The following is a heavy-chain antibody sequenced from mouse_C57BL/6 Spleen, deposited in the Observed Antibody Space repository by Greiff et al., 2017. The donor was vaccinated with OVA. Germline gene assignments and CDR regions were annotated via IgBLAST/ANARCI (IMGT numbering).Heavy chain of an antibody. CDR3: VRGYDYGFDY. D-gene: IGHD2-4*01. V-gene: IGHV10-1*01. J-gene: IGHJ2*01. Sequence: VKDRFTISRDDSESMLYLQMNNLKTEDTAMYYCVRGYDYGFDYWGPGTTLTVSS.